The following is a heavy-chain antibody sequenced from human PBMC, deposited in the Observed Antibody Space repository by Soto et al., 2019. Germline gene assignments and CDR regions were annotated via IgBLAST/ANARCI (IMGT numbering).Heavy chain of an antibody. V-gene: IGHV3-49*04. CDR3: TRGCLEWSS. D-gene: IGHD3-3*01. CDR2: IRSKAYGGTT. Sequence: TGGWMRLSCTASGFTFGDYAMGWVSQVPGKGLERVGFIRSKAYGGTTEYAASSKRRFTISRDDPKCIAYLQMNSLKAEDTAVDYCTRGCLEWSSWGQGTLVTVSS. J-gene: IGHJ4*02. CDR1: GFTFGDYA.